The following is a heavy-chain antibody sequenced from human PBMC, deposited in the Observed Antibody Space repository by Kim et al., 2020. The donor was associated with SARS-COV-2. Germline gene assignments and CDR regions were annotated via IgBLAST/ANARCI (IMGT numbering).Heavy chain of an antibody. J-gene: IGHJ4*02. D-gene: IGHD3-16*01. CDR1: GFTFSSCA. V-gene: IGHV3-33*08. CDR3: ARDSRGIWYYFDY. Sequence: GGSLRLSCAASGFTFSSCAMHWVRQAPGKGLEWVAVIWYDGSNKYYADSVKGRFTISRDNSKNTLYLQINSLRAEDTAVYYCARDSRGIWYYFDYWGQGT. CDR2: IWYDGSNK.